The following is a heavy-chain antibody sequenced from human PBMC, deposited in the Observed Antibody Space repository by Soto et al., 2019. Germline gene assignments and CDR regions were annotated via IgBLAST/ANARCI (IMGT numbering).Heavy chain of an antibody. J-gene: IGHJ2*01. Sequence: QVQLVQSGAEVKKPGASVKVSCKASGYTFTGYYMHWVRQAPGQGLEWMGWINPNSGGTHYAQKFQGRVSMTRDTSISTAYMELSRLRSDDTAVYYCARDRGSSGGVGPDWYFDLWGRGTLVTVSS. CDR2: INPNSGGT. CDR3: ARDRGSSGGVGPDWYFDL. D-gene: IGHD6-19*01. CDR1: GYTFTGYY. V-gene: IGHV1-2*02.